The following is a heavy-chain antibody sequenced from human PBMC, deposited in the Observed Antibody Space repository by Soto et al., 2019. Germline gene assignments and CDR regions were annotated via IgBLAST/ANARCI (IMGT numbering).Heavy chain of an antibody. D-gene: IGHD2-15*01. CDR1: GFAFSSYP. V-gene: IGHV3-23*01. CDR3: VKRCDAGGCPDY. CDR2: ISGSGDGT. Sequence: EVQLLESGGGLVQPGGSLRLSCAASGFAFSSYPMVWVRQAPGKGLEWVSGISGSGDGTYYADSVKGRFTTSRDNSKNTLYLQMNSLRAEDTAVYYCVKRCDAGGCPDYWGQGTLLTVSS. J-gene: IGHJ4*02.